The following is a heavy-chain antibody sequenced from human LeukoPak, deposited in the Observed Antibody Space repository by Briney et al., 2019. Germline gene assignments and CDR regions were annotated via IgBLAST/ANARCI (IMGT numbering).Heavy chain of an antibody. CDR2: IIPIFGTA. CDR1: GYTFSSCA. V-gene: IGHV1-69*13. Sequence: EASVKVSCKASGYTFSSCAINWVRQAPGQGLEWMGGIIPIFGTANYAQKFQGRVTITADESTSTAYMELSSLRSEDTAVYYCARSTGYFDYWGQGTLVTVSS. CDR3: ARSTGYFDY. D-gene: IGHD3-10*01. J-gene: IGHJ4*02.